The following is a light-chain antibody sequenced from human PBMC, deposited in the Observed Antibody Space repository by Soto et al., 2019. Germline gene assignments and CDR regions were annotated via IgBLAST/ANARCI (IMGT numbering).Light chain of an antibody. V-gene: IGLV2-14*01. CDR2: EVS. J-gene: IGLJ2*01. Sequence: QSALTQPASVSGSPGQSITISCTGTSSDIGGYNYVSWYQQHPGNAPKVIIYEVSNRPPGVSYRFSGSKSANMASLTISGLQAEGEADYYCSSYTSSNTFMIFGGGTKLTVL. CDR3: SSYTSSNTFMI. CDR1: SSDIGGYNY.